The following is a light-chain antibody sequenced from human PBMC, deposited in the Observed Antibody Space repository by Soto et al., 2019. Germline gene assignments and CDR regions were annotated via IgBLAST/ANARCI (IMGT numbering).Light chain of an antibody. J-gene: IGLJ2*01. Sequence: QSALTRPASVSGSPGQSITISCTGTSSDVGGYNYVSWYQQHPGKAPKLIIYEVSNRPSGVSNRFSGSKSGSTASLTISGLQAEDEADYYCTSYSSSSNLGVFGGGTKLTVL. V-gene: IGLV2-14*01. CDR2: EVS. CDR1: SSDVGGYNY. CDR3: TSYSSSSNLGV.